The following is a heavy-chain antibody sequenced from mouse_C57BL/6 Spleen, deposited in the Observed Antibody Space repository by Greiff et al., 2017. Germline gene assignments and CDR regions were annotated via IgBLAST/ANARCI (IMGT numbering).Heavy chain of an antibody. V-gene: IGHV1-15*01. CDR2: IDPETGGT. Sequence: VQLQQPGAELVRPGASVTLSCKASGYTFTDYEMHWVKQTPVHGLEWIGAIDPETGGTAYNQKFKGKAILTADKSSSTAYMELRSLTSEDSAVYYCTNYYGSTFYAMDYWGQGTSVTVSS. J-gene: IGHJ4*01. CDR1: GYTFTDYE. CDR3: TNYYGSTFYAMDY. D-gene: IGHD1-1*01.